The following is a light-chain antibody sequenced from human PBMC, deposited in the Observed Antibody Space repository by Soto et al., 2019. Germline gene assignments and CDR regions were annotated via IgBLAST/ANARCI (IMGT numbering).Light chain of an antibody. J-gene: IGLJ1*01. CDR1: SSDVGTRNF. CDR3: SSYTDSTNYV. CDR2: QVT. V-gene: IGLV2-14*01. Sequence: QSALTQPASVSGPPGQSITISCTGTSSDVGTRNFVSWYQQHPGKAPKLMIYQVTNRPSGVSNRFSGSKSGNTASLTISGLQAEDEADYYCSSYTDSTNYVFGTGTKVTVL.